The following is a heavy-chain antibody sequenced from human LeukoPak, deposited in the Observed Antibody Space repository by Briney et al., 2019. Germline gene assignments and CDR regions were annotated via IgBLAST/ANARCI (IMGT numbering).Heavy chain of an antibody. D-gene: IGHD5-18*01. CDR3: ASGDTAMGTY. CDR2: IYYSGST. Sequence: SETLSLTCTVSGGSISSYYWSWIRQPAGKGLEWIGRIYYSGSTNYNPSLKSRVTISVDTSKNQFSLKLSSVTAADTAVYYCASGDTAMGTYWGQGTLVTVSS. CDR1: GGSISSYY. V-gene: IGHV4-4*07. J-gene: IGHJ4*02.